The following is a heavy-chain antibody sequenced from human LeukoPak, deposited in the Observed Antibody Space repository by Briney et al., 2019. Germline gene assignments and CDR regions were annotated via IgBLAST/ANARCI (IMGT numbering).Heavy chain of an antibody. D-gene: IGHD6-19*01. J-gene: IGHJ4*02. V-gene: IGHV3-74*01. Sequence: GGSLRLSCAASGFTFSSYWMHWVRQAPGKGLVWVSRINSDGSSTSYADSVKGRFTISRDNAKNTLYLQMNSLRAEDTAVYYCAKRAIAVAGVDYWGQGTLVTVSS. CDR1: GFTFSSYW. CDR3: AKRAIAVAGVDY. CDR2: INSDGSST.